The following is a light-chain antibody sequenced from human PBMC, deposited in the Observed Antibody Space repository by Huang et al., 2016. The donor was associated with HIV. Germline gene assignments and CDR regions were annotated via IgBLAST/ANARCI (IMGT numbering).Light chain of an antibody. Sequence: IILTQSPATLSVSQGEGATLSCRASQSIGTNLAWYQQGPGQAPRLLVYGASTRATGVPVRFSGSGCGTQFNLTLSSLQSEDFATYYCQHYSNWPPLTFGGGTKVDI. CDR1: QSIGTN. V-gene: IGKV3-15*01. CDR2: GAS. CDR3: QHYSNWPPLT. J-gene: IGKJ4*01.